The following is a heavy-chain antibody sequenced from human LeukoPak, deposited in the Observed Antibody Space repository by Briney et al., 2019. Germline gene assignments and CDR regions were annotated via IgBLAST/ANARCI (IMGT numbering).Heavy chain of an antibody. CDR2: ISYDGTNK. J-gene: IGHJ4*02. CDR1: GFTFGSYA. Sequence: GGSLRLSCAASGFTFGSYAMHWVRQAPGKGLEWVAVISYDGTNKHYADSVKGRFTISRDNSKNTLYLQMDSLRTEDTAMYYCARCSDKYGDYGHYWGQGTLVTVSS. D-gene: IGHD4-17*01. CDR3: ARCSDKYGDYGHY. V-gene: IGHV3-30-3*01.